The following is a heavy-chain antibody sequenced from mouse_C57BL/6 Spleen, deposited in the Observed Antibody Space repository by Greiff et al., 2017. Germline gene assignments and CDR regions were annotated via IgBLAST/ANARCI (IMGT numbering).Heavy chain of an antibody. V-gene: IGHV1-18*01. CDR1: GYTFTDYN. Sequence: SGPELVKPGASVKIPCKASGYTFTDYNMDWAKQSHGKSLEWIGDINPNNGGTIYNQKFKGKATLTVDKSSSTAYMELRSLTSEDTAVYYCAREDSGSRAFDYWGQGTTLTVSS. J-gene: IGHJ2*01. CDR3: AREDSGSRAFDY. D-gene: IGHD1-1*01. CDR2: INPNNGGT.